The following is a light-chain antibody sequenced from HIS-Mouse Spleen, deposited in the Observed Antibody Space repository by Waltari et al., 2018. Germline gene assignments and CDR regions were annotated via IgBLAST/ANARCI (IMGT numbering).Light chain of an antibody. CDR1: QSVSSSY. CDR2: GAS. V-gene: IGKV3-20*01. J-gene: IGKJ2*01. CDR3: QQYGSSPPYT. Sequence: IVLTQSPGTLSLSPGERASQSVSSSYLAWYQQKPGQAPRLLIYGASSRATGIPDRFSGSGSGTDFTLTISRLEPEDFAVYYCQQYGSSPPYTFGQGTKLEIK.